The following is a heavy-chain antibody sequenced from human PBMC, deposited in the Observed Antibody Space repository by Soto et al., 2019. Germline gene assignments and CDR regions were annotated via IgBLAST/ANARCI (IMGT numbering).Heavy chain of an antibody. Sequence: QVQLVESGGGVVQPGTSLRVSCVASGFTFRSYVIHWVRQAPGKGLEWVALTSYDGSDKDYGDSVRGRFTISRDNSRNTVDLQMDSLILEVTAIYYCARWGTTGGLDVWGQGTVVSVSS. J-gene: IGHJ1*01. CDR3: ARWGTTGGLDV. CDR2: TSYDGSDK. CDR1: GFTFRSYV. D-gene: IGHD3-16*01. V-gene: IGHV3-33*05.